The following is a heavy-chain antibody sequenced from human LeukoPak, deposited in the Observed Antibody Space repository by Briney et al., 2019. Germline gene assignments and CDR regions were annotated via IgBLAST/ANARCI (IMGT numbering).Heavy chain of an antibody. V-gene: IGHV3-30*03. D-gene: IGHD3-10*01. CDR2: IANDISHK. Sequence: GGSLRLSCAASGFSFSSYALHWVRQAPGKGLEWVAVIANDISHKYYAESVKGRLTISRDNSRNTLFLQMNSLRAEDTAVYYCARGRAGNYYNHNDYWGQGTLVTVSS. CDR3: ARGRAGNYYNHNDY. J-gene: IGHJ4*01. CDR1: GFSFSSYA.